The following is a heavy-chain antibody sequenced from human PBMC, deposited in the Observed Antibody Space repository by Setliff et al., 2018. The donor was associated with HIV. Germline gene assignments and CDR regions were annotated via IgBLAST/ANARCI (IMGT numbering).Heavy chain of an antibody. V-gene: IGHV4-59*01. Sequence: SETLSLTCTVSGGSISSYYWSWIRQPPGKGLEWIGYIYYSGSTNYTPSLKRRVTISVDTSKNQFSLKLRSVTAADTAVYYCARGSRGYSYAYYYYYMDVWGKETTVTVSS. D-gene: IGHD5-18*01. CDR3: ARGSRGYSYAYYYYYMDV. CDR1: GGSISSYY. CDR2: IYYSGST. J-gene: IGHJ6*03.